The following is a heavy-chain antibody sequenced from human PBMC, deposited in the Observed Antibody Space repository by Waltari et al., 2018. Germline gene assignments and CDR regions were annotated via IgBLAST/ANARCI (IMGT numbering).Heavy chain of an antibody. CDR2: IGGTNSNI. V-gene: IGHV3-21*01. Sequence: EVRLAESGGGLVKPGRSLRLPCTATWLAFRASYLNWVRQAPGTGLEWVSSIGGTNSNILYADAVKGRFTVSRDNAKNSLYLQMDNLRAEDSGLYYCTRDLYGSGGDWFDPWGQGTLVTVSS. D-gene: IGHD3-10*01. J-gene: IGHJ5*02. CDR1: WLAFRASY. CDR3: TRDLYGSGGDWFDP.